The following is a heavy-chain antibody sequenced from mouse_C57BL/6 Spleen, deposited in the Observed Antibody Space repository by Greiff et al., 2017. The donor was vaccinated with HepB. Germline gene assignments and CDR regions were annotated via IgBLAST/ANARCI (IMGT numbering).Heavy chain of an antibody. D-gene: IGHD2-1*01. J-gene: IGHJ3*01. CDR1: GFSLTSYG. Sequence: VQLQQSGPGLVAPSQSLSITCTVSGFSLTSYGVDWVRQSPGKGLEWLGVIWGVGSTNYNSALKSRLSISKDNSKSQVFLKMNSLQTDDTAMYYCASRDYGNPFAYWGQGTLVTVSA. CDR3: ASRDYGNPFAY. CDR2: IWGVGST. V-gene: IGHV2-6*01.